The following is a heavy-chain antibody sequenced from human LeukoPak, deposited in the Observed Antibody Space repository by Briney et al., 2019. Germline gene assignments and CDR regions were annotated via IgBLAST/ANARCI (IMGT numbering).Heavy chain of an antibody. Sequence: GGSLRLSCGVSGFTFSHYGMSWVRQAPGKGPEWVAGFNGRGDSTYYAESVRGRFTISRDTSKNTLYLQVSSLRVEDTAVYYCARDPYYYDSSAFYPFDYWGQGTLVTVSS. CDR3: ARDPYYYDSSAFYPFDY. CDR2: FNGRGDST. CDR1: GFTFSHYG. D-gene: IGHD3-22*01. J-gene: IGHJ4*02. V-gene: IGHV3-23*01.